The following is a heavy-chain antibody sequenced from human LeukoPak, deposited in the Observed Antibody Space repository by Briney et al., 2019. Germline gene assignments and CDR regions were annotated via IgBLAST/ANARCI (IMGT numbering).Heavy chain of an antibody. J-gene: IGHJ4*02. V-gene: IGHV1-46*01. CDR2: INPSGGST. D-gene: IGHD5-18*01. CDR3: ARSRAMVKPMIPDY. Sequence: ASVKVSCKASGYTFTSYYMHWVRQAPGQGLEWMGIINPSGGSTSYAQKFQGRVTMTRDTSTSTADLGLSSLRSEDTAVYYCARSRAMVKPMIPDYWGQGTLVTVSS. CDR1: GYTFTSYY.